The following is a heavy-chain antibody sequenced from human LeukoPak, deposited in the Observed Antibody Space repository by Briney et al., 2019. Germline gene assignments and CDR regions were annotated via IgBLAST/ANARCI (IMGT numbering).Heavy chain of an antibody. V-gene: IGHV1-2*02. Sequence: ASVKVSCKASGYTFTGYYMHWVRQAPGQGLEWMGWINPNSGGTNYAQKFQGRVTMTRDTSISTAYMELSRLRSDDTAVYYCARDADLLYSSGWYMAFDIWGQGTMVTVSS. CDR1: GYTFTGYY. CDR3: ARDADLLYSSGWYMAFDI. J-gene: IGHJ3*02. D-gene: IGHD6-19*01. CDR2: INPNSGGT.